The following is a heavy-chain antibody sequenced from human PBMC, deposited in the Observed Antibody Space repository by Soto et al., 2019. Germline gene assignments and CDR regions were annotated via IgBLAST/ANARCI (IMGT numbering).Heavy chain of an antibody. CDR3: AKVGDTSRTDITMVRGAFDY. CDR2: ISGSGGST. J-gene: IGHJ4*02. V-gene: IGHV3-23*01. CDR1: GFTFSSYA. D-gene: IGHD3-10*01. Sequence: EVQLLESGGGLVQPGGSLRLSCAASGFTFSSYAMSWVRQAPGKGLEWVSAISGSGGSTYYADSVKGRFTISRDNSKNTLDLQMNSLRAEDTAVYYGAKVGDTSRTDITMVRGAFDYWGQGTLVTVSS.